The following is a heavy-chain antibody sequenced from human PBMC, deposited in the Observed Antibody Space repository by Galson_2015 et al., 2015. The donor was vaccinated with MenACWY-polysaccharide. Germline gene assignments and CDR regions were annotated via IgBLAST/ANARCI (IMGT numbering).Heavy chain of an antibody. V-gene: IGHV1-8*01. CDR3: ARIIARKHTAADP. D-gene: IGHD2-15*01. Sequence: SVKVSCKASGYKFTSYDINWVRQATGQGLEWMGWMNPNSGNTGYAQKFQGRVTMTRSSAMSTAFMELSSLRSEDTAVYYCARIIARKHTAADPWGQRTLVTVPS. CDR1: GYKFTSYD. CDR2: MNPNSGNT. J-gene: IGHJ5*02.